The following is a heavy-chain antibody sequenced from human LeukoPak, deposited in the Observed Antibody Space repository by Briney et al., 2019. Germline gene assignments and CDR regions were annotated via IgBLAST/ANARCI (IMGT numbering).Heavy chain of an antibody. CDR3: ARDSSGYYAALDFDY. D-gene: IGHD3-22*01. Sequence: ASVKVSCKASGYTSTSYGISWVRQAPGQGLEWMGWISAYNGNTNYAQKLQGRVTMATDTSTSTAYMELRSLRSDDTAVYYCARDSSGYYAALDFDYWGQGTLVTVSS. CDR1: GYTSTSYG. CDR2: ISAYNGNT. J-gene: IGHJ4*02. V-gene: IGHV1-18*01.